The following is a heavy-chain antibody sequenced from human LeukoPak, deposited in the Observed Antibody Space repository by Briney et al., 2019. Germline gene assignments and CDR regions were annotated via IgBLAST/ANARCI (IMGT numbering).Heavy chain of an antibody. V-gene: IGHV3-15*01. CDR3: TTEDIVATGDY. J-gene: IGHJ4*02. CDR2: IKSKTDGGTT. D-gene: IGHD5-12*01. Sequence: GGSLRLSCAASGFTFSNAWMSWVRQAPGKGLEWVGRIKSKTDGGTTDYAAPVKGRFTISRDDSKNTLYLQMSSLKTEDTAVYYCTTEDIVATGDYWGQGTLVTVSS. CDR1: GFTFSNAW.